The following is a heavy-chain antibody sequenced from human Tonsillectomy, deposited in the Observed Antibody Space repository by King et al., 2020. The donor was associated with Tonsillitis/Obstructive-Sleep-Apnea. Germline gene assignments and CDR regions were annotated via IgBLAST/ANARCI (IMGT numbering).Heavy chain of an antibody. CDR2: IDPSDSYT. D-gene: IGHD3-22*01. Sequence: VQLVESGAEVKKPGESLRISCKGSGYSFTSYWISWVRQMPGKGLEWMGRIDPSDSYTNYSPSFQGHVTISADKSISTAYLQWSSLTASDTAMYYCARHGYYYDNSCHNFDYWGQGTLVTVSS. CDR1: GYSFTSYW. CDR3: ARHGYYYDNSCHNFDY. V-gene: IGHV5-10-1*03. J-gene: IGHJ4*02.